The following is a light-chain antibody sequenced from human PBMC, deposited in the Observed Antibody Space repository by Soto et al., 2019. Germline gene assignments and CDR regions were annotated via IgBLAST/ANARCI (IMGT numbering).Light chain of an antibody. Sequence: QAVVTQEPSLTVSPGGTVTLPCGSSTGAVTSGHYPYWFQQKPGQAPRTLIYDTNNKHSWTPARFSGSLLGGKAALTLSGAQPEDEADYYCLLSYSGARGVFGGGTKLTVL. CDR2: DTN. J-gene: IGLJ3*02. CDR3: LLSYSGARGV. V-gene: IGLV7-46*01. CDR1: TGAVTSGHY.